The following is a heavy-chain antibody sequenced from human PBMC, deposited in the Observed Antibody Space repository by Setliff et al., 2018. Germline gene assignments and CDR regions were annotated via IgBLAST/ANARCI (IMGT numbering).Heavy chain of an antibody. Sequence: PGESLKISCKGSGFSFTDFWIGWVRQMPGKGLEWMGLIHAGDSDTRYNPSFQGRVTMSADKSINTAYLQWSSLKASDTAIYYCARQKSTGSGNNWFDPWGQGTLVTVSS. D-gene: IGHD3-10*01. V-gene: IGHV5-51*01. CDR2: IHAGDSDT. CDR1: GFSFTDFW. J-gene: IGHJ5*02. CDR3: ARQKSTGSGNNWFDP.